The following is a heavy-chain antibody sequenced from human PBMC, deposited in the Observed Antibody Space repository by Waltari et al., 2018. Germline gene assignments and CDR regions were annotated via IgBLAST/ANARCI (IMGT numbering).Heavy chain of an antibody. D-gene: IGHD6-19*01. CDR3: ASTVAGTSMGWFDP. Sequence: QVQLQESGPGLVKPSETLSLPCTVSGGSISSYYWSWIRQPPGKGLEWIGYIYYSGSTNYNPSLKSRVTISVDTSKNQFSLKLSSVTAADTAVYYCASTVAGTSMGWFDPWGQGTLVTVSS. CDR1: GGSISSYY. CDR2: IYYSGST. J-gene: IGHJ5*02. V-gene: IGHV4-59*01.